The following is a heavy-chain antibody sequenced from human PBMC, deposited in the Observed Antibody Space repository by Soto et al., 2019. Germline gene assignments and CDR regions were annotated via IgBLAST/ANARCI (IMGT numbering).Heavy chain of an antibody. J-gene: IGHJ4*02. CDR3: ARGHLPVYGPVPDYFDS. CDR2: VTHSGST. Sequence: QVHLQQWGAGLLKPSETLSLTCGVYGGSLRGSYWSWIRQPPGKALEWLGKVTHSGSTTFNPSLKSRVSVSVDTSDNQFSLKLTSVTAADTAVYYCARGHLPVYGPVPDYFDSWGQGTLVTVSS. D-gene: IGHD3-10*01. V-gene: IGHV4-34*02. CDR1: GGSLRGSY.